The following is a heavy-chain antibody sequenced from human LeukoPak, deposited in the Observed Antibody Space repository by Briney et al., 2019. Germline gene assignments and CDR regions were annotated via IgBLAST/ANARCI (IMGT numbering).Heavy chain of an antibody. Sequence: PSETLSLTCAVYGGSFSGYYWTWIRQPPGKGLEWIGEINHSGSTTYKPSLKSRVTISVDTSKNQFSLKLSSVTAADTAVYYCARGSPPGSFDPWGQGTLVTVSS. D-gene: IGHD3-10*01. J-gene: IGHJ5*02. V-gene: IGHV4-34*01. CDR2: INHSGST. CDR3: ARGSPPGSFDP. CDR1: GGSFSGYY.